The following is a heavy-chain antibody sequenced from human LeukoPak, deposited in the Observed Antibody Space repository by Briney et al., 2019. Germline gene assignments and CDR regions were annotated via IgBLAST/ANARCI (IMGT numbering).Heavy chain of an antibody. V-gene: IGHV4-39*07. CDR3: ARDGSSFAFDI. J-gene: IGHJ3*02. CDR1: GGSISSSSYY. Sequence: SETLSLTCTVSGGSISSSSYYWGWLRQPPGKGLEWIGSIYYSGSTYYNPSLKSRVTISVDTSKNQFSLKLSSVTAADTAVYYCARDGSSFAFDIWGQGTMVTVSS. CDR2: IYYSGST. D-gene: IGHD6-6*01.